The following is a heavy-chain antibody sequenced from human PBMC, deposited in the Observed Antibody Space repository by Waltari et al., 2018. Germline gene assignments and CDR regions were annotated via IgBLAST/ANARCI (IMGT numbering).Heavy chain of an antibody. Sequence: QVQLQQWGAGLLKPSETLSLTCAVYGGSFSGYYWSWIRQPPGKGLEWIGEINHSGSTNYNPSLKSRVTISVDTSKNQFSLKLSSVTAADTAVYYCACKLYGSGYDYWVQGTLVTVSS. V-gene: IGHV4-34*01. J-gene: IGHJ4*02. D-gene: IGHD3-10*01. CDR2: INHSGST. CDR3: ACKLYGSGYDY. CDR1: GGSFSGYY.